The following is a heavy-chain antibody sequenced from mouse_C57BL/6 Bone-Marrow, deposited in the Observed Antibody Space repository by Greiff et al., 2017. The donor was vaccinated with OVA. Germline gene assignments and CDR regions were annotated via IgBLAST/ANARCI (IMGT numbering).Heavy chain of an antibody. CDR1: GYSITSGYY. J-gene: IGHJ2*01. CDR2: ISYDGSN. Sequence: VQLKESGPGLVKPSQSLSLTCSVTGYSITSGYYWNWIRQFPGNKLEWMGYISYDGSNNYNPSLKNRISITRDTSKNQFFLKLNSVTTEDTATYYCARGDYSNYLDYWGQGTTLTVSS. V-gene: IGHV3-6*01. CDR3: ARGDYSNYLDY. D-gene: IGHD2-5*01.